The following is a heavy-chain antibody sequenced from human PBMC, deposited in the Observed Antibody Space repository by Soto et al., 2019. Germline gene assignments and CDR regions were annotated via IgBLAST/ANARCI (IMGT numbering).Heavy chain of an antibody. D-gene: IGHD2-8*01. Sequence: SETLSLTCTVSGGSISSGGYYWSWIRQHPGKGLEWIWYIYYSGSTYYNPFLKSRVTISVDTSKNQFSLKLSSVTAADTAVYYCAREGTACTNGVCYRLGAFDIWGQGTMVTVSS. CDR1: GGSISSGGYY. V-gene: IGHV4-31*03. CDR2: IYYSGST. CDR3: AREGTACTNGVCYRLGAFDI. J-gene: IGHJ3*02.